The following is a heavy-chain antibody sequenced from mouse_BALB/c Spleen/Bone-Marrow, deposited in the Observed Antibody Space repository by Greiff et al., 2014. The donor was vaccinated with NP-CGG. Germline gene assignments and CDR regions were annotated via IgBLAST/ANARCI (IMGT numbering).Heavy chain of an antibody. CDR1: EFSLSSYG. CDR3: AREGRGSYGSSGYAMDY. CDR2: IWAGGSI. V-gene: IGHV2-9*02. J-gene: IGHJ4*01. Sequence: QVQLKESGPGLVAPSQSLSITCTVSEFSLSSYGVHWVRQPPGKGLEWLGSIWAGGSINYNSALMSRLSISKDNSKSQVFLKVESLQNDDTAMYYCAREGRGSYGSSGYAMDYWGQGTSVTVSS. D-gene: IGHD1-1*01.